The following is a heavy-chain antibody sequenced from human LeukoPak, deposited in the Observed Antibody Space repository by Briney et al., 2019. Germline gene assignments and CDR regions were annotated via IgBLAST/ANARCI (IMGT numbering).Heavy chain of an antibody. V-gene: IGHV1-46*01. Sequence: ASVKVSCKASGYTFTSYYMHWVRQAPGQGLEWMGIINPSGGSTSYAQKFQGRVTMTRDTSTSTAYMELSSLGSEDTAVYYCARDRYSSGWYFFHWGQGTLVTVSS. CDR3: ARDRYSSGWYFFH. CDR1: GYTFTSYY. CDR2: INPSGGST. D-gene: IGHD6-19*01. J-gene: IGHJ4*02.